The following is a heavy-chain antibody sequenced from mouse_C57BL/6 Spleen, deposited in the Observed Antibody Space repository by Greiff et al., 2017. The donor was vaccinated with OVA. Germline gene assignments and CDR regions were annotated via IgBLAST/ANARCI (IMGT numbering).Heavy chain of an antibody. D-gene: IGHD3-2*02. CDR3: GRQTAQEFAY. CDR2: IRSKSNNYAT. J-gene: IGHJ3*01. V-gene: IGHV10-1*01. CDR1: GFSFNTYA. Sequence: EVKLMESGGGLVQPKGSLKLSCAASGFSFNTYAMNWVRQAPGKGLEWVARIRSKSNNYATYYADSVKDRFTISRDDSESMLYLQMNNMKTEDTARYYCGRQTAQEFAYWGQGTLVTVSA.